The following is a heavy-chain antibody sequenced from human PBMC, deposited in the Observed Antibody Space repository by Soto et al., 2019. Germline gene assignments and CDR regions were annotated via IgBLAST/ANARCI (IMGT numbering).Heavy chain of an antibody. Sequence: QVQLVESGGGVVQPGRSLRLSCAASGFTFSSYGMHWVRQAPGKGLEWVAVIWYDGSNKYYADSVKGRFTISRDNSKNTLYLQMNSLRAEDTAVYYCASLYGSGSYFSRRGMDVWGQGTTVTVSS. CDR3: ASLYGSGSYFSRRGMDV. CDR1: GFTFSSYG. V-gene: IGHV3-33*01. J-gene: IGHJ6*02. D-gene: IGHD3-10*01. CDR2: IWYDGSNK.